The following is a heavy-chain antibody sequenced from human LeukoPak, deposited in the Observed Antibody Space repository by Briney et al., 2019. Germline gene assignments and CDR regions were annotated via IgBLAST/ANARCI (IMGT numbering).Heavy chain of an antibody. Sequence: PSETLSLTCTVSGGSISSGGYYWSWIRQHPGKGLEWIGYIYYSGSTYSNPSLKSRVTISVDTSKNQFSLNLSSVTAADMAVYYCARYCSSTNCYKGGFDPWGQGTLVTVSS. J-gene: IGHJ5*02. D-gene: IGHD2-2*02. CDR3: ARYCSSTNCYKGGFDP. V-gene: IGHV4-31*03. CDR2: IYYSGST. CDR1: GGSISSGGYY.